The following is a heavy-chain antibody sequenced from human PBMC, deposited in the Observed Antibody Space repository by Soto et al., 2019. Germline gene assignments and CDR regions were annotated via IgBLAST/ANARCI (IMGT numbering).Heavy chain of an antibody. Sequence: PGGSLRLSCAASGFTFSSYDMHWVRQATGKGLEWVSAIGTAGDTYYPGSVKGRFTISRENAKNSLYLQMNSLRAEDTAVYYCARVPRGIQRSPGYYYYGMDVWGQGTTVTVSS. D-gene: IGHD5-18*01. J-gene: IGHJ6*02. CDR2: IGTAGDT. CDR3: ARVPRGIQRSPGYYYYGMDV. CDR1: GFTFSSYD. V-gene: IGHV3-13*01.